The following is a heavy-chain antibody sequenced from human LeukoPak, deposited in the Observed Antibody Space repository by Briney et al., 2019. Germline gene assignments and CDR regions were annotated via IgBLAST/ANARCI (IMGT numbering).Heavy chain of an antibody. J-gene: IGHJ5*02. D-gene: IGHD6-13*01. CDR2: ISAYNGNT. CDR3: ARDSGGGQQLVFQNWFDP. Sequence: GASVKVSCKASGYTFTSYGISWVRQAPGQGLEWMGWISAYNGNTNYAQKLQGRVTMTTDTATSTAYMELRSLRSDDTAVYYCARDSGGGQQLVFQNWFDPWGQGTLVTVSS. CDR1: GYTFTSYG. V-gene: IGHV1-18*01.